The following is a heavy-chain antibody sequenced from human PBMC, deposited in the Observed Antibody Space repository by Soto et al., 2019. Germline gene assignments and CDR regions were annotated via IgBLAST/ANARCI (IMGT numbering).Heavy chain of an antibody. CDR3: ARAGSTWRYFFDY. J-gene: IGHJ4*02. CDR2: VYYSGTT. V-gene: IGHV4-59*01. CDR1: GGSISSYY. Sequence: QVQLQESGPGLVKPSETLSLTCTVSGGSISSYYWTWIRQPPGKGLEWVGYVYYSGTTYYNPSLQSRGTISVDTSKIQFSLKVKSVTAADTAIYYCARAGSTWRYFFDYWGQGSLVTVSS. D-gene: IGHD6-13*01.